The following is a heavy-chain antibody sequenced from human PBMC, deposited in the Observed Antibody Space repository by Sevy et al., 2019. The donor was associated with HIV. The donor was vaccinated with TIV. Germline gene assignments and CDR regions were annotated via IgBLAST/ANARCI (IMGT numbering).Heavy chain of an antibody. D-gene: IGHD2-21*01. CDR1: GFTFTNSA. V-gene: IGHV3-21*01. CDR3: ARERGGDCGGDCYSAEYFQH. J-gene: IGHJ1*01. Sequence: GGSLRLSCAASGFTFTNSAMRWVRQAPGKGLEWVSTISSSSSYIYYGDSVKGRFTISRDNAKNSLYLQMNSLRAEDTAVDYCARERGGDCGGDCYSAEYFQHWGQGTLVTVSS. CDR2: ISSSSSYI.